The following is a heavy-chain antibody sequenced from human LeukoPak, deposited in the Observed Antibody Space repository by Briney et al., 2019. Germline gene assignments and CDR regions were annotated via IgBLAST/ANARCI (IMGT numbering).Heavy chain of an antibody. J-gene: IGHJ5*02. Sequence: SETLSLTCTLSGGSISSYYWSWIRQPPGKGLEWIGYIYYSGSTNYNPSLKSRVTISVDTSKNQFSLRLSSVNAADTAVYFCAREGTSGGLNWLDPWGQGTLVTVSS. CDR1: GGSISSYY. CDR3: AREGTSGGLNWLDP. V-gene: IGHV4-59*12. D-gene: IGHD3-10*01. CDR2: IYYSGST.